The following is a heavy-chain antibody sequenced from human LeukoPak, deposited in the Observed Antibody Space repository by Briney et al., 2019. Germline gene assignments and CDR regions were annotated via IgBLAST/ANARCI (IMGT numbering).Heavy chain of an antibody. CDR2: IYYSGST. V-gene: IGHV4-39*01. CDR3: ARRPDILTGYQKEDY. D-gene: IGHD3-9*01. Sequence: SETLSLTCTVSGGSISSSSYYWGWIHQPPGKGLEWIGSIYYSGSTYYNPSLKSRVTISVDTSKNQFSLKLSSVTAADTAVYYCARRPDILTGYQKEDYWGQGTLVTVSS. J-gene: IGHJ4*02. CDR1: GGSISSSSYY.